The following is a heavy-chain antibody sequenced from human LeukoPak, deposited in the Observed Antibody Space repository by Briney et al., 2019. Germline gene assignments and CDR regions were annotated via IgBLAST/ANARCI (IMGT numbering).Heavy chain of an antibody. D-gene: IGHD3-10*01. CDR1: GYTFTGYY. J-gene: IGHJ5*02. CDR2: INPNSGGT. CDR3: ARERGVLLWFGDRRNWFDP. Sequence: ASVKVSCKASGYTFTGYYMHWVRQAPGQGLEWMGWINPNSGGTNYAQKFQGRVTMTRDTSISTAYMELSRLRSDDTAVYYCARERGVLLWFGDRRNWFDPWGQGTLVTVSS. V-gene: IGHV1-2*02.